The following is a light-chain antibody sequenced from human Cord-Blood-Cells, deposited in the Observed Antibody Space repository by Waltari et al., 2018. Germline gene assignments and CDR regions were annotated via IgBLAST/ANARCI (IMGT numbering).Light chain of an antibody. CDR3: QQYYSTPQT. CDR1: QSVLYSSNNKNY. Sequence: DIVMTQSPDSLAVSLGDRATINCKSSQSVLYSSNNKNYLAWYQQQPGQPPKLLIYWASTRESGVPDRFSGSGSGTDFTLTISSLQAEDVAVYYCQQYYSTPQTFGGGTKVEIK. V-gene: IGKV4-1*01. CDR2: WAS. J-gene: IGKJ4*01.